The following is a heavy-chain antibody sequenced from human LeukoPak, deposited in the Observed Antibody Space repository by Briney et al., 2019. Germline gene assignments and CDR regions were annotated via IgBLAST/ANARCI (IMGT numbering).Heavy chain of an antibody. J-gene: IGHJ4*02. CDR3: ARADSYGDFDY. D-gene: IGHD5-18*01. V-gene: IGHV1-2*02. Sequence: ASVKVSCKASGGTFSSYAISWVRQAPGQGLEWMGWINPNSGGTNYAQKFQGRVTMTRDTSISTAYMELSRLRSDDTAVYYCARADSYGDFDYWGQGTLVTVSS. CDR1: GGTFSSYA. CDR2: INPNSGGT.